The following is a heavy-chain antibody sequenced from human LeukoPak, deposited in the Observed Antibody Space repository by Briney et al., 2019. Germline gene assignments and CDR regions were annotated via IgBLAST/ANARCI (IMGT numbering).Heavy chain of an antibody. CDR1: GFTFLTYA. D-gene: IGHD6-19*01. J-gene: IGHJ3*02. CDR3: AKAGRSGWYPGWPFDI. CDR2: IRDSGAST. Sequence: GGSLRLSCAASGFTFLTYAMSWVRQAPGKALQWVSVIRDSGASTYYADSVKGRFTISRDNSKNTLYLQMNSLRAEDTAVYYCAKAGRSGWYPGWPFDIWGQGTMVTVSS. V-gene: IGHV3-23*01.